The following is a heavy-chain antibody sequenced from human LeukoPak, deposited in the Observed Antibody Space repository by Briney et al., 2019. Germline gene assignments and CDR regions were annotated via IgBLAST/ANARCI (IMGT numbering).Heavy chain of an antibody. CDR2: IDYSGSA. J-gene: IGHJ4*02. CDR1: GASISRYY. CDR3: ARHYYSDPFDY. D-gene: IGHD4-17*01. V-gene: IGHV4-59*01. Sequence: PAETLSLTCTVSGASISRYYWSWIRQPPGKGLEWIGYIDYSGSANYSPSLKSRVTISVDTSKNQFSLKLSSVTAADTAVYYCARHYYSDPFDYWGQGTLVTVSS.